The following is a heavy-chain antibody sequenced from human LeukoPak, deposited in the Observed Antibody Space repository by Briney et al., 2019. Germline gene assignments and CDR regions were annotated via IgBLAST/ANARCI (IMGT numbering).Heavy chain of an antibody. D-gene: IGHD1-20*01. CDR1: GYTFSSYD. V-gene: IGHV1-8*03. J-gene: IGHJ4*02. Sequence: VASVKVSCKASGYTFSSYDINWVRQATGQGLEWMGWMNSNSGDTGYAQKFQGRVTITRNTSISTAYMELSSLRSEDTAMYYCARASRLTGSIDYWGQGTLVTVSS. CDR2: MNSNSGDT. CDR3: ARASRLTGSIDY.